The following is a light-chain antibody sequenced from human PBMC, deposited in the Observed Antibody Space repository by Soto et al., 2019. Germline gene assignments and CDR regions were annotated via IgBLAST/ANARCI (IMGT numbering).Light chain of an antibody. CDR1: QSISSW. V-gene: IGKV1-5*01. CDR2: DAS. CDR3: QQYNSYSWT. J-gene: IGKJ1*01. Sequence: DIPMTRSPATLSASVGDRGANSFGASQSISSWLAWYQQKPGKAPKLLIYDASSLESGVPSRFSGSGSGTEFTLTISSLQPDDFATYYCQQYNSYSWTSGQGAKA.